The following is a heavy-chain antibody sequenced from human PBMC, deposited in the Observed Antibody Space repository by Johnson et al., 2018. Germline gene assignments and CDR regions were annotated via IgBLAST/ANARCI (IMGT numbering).Heavy chain of an antibody. CDR1: GFTFGDYV. V-gene: IGHV3-49*05. D-gene: IGHD6-13*01. CDR3: TREETIADFCYYGMDV. Sequence: VQLVESGGGLVKPGRSLRLACTGAGFTFGDYVLSWFRQAPGKGLEWVGFIRSKAYGGTTEYAAPVRGRFTISRDDSKSIAYLQMNSLKTEDTAVYFCTREETIADFCYYGMDVWGQGTTVIVSS. CDR2: IRSKAYGGTT. J-gene: IGHJ6*02.